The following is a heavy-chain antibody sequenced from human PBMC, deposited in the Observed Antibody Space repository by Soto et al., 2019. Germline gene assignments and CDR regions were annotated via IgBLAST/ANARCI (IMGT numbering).Heavy chain of an antibody. CDR3: AKEGSSSWADFDY. CDR1: GFTFSSYA. D-gene: IGHD6-13*01. Sequence: GGSLRLSCPASGFTFSSYAMSWVRQATGKGLGWVSAISGSGGSTYYADFVKGRFTISRDNSKNTLYQEMNGLRAEDTAVYYCAKEGSSSWADFDYWGQGTLVTVSS. V-gene: IGHV3-23*01. J-gene: IGHJ4*02. CDR2: ISGSGGST.